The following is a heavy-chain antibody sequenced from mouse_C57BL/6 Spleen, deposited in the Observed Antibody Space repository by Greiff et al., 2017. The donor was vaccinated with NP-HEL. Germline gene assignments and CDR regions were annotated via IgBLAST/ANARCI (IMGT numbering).Heavy chain of an antibody. D-gene: IGHD2-5*01. CDR3: ARGNYYSNYLDY. CDR1: GFTFSSYA. V-gene: IGHV5-4*03. Sequence: EVKLVESGGGLVKPGGSLKLSCAASGFTFSSYAMSWVRQTPEKRLEWVATISDGGSYTYYPDNVKGRFTISRDNAKNNLYLQMSHLKSEDTAMYYCARGNYYSNYLDYWGQGTTLTVSS. J-gene: IGHJ2*01. CDR2: ISDGGSYT.